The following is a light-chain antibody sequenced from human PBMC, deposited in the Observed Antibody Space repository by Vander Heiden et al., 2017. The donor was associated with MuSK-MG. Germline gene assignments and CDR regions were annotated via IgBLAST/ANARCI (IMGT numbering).Light chain of an antibody. CDR1: QSVRSGS. Sequence: EIVLTQSPGTLSFSPGERAALSCRASQSVRSGSLAWYQQKRGQAPRLLIFGASNRATGIPDRFSGSGSGTDFTLSISGLEPEDFAVYYCQQDDDSPCTFGQGTTLDIK. CDR2: GAS. CDR3: QQDDDSPCT. J-gene: IGKJ2*02. V-gene: IGKV3-20*01.